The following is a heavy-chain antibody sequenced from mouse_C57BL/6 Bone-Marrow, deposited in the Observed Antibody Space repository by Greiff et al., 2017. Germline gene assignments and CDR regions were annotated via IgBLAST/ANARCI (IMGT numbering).Heavy chain of an antibody. V-gene: IGHV5-17*01. CDR2: ISSGSSTI. CDR1: GFTFSDYG. Sequence: EVMLVESGGGLVKPGGSLKLSCAASGFTFSDYGMHWVRQAPEKGLEWVAYISSGSSTIYYADTVKGRFTIYRDNAKNTLFLQMTSLRSEDTAMYYCARKNYYGSRRGYYAMDYWGQGTSVTVSS. J-gene: IGHJ4*01. D-gene: IGHD1-1*01. CDR3: ARKNYYGSRRGYYAMDY.